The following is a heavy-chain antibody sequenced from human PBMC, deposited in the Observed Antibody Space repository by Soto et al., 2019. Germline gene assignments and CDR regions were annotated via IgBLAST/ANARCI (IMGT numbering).Heavy chain of an antibody. V-gene: IGHV3-30-3*01. CDR1: GFTFSSYA. D-gene: IGHD2-2*01. Sequence: GGSLRLSCAASGFTFSSYAMHWVRQAPGKGPEWVAVISYDGSNKYYADSVKGRFTISRDNSKNTLYLQMNSLRAEDTAVYYCARDRGAGIVVVPAAHYYYYGMDVWGQGTTVTVS. J-gene: IGHJ6*02. CDR3: ARDRGAGIVVVPAAHYYYYGMDV. CDR2: ISYDGSNK.